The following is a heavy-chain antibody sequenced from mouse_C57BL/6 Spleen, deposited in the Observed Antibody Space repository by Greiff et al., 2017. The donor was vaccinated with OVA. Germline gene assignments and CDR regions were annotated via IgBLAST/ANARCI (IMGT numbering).Heavy chain of an antibody. CDR2: INYDGSST. D-gene: IGHD1-1*01. J-gene: IGHJ1*03. CDR3: AREGGLLRSRGYFDV. V-gene: IGHV5-16*01. CDR1: GFTFSDYY. Sequence: EVKLVESEGGLVQPGSSMKLSCTASGFTFSDYYMAWVRQVPEKGLEWVANINYDGSSTYYLDSLKSRFIISRDNAKNILYLQMSSLKSEDTATYYCAREGGLLRSRGYFDVWGTGTTVTVSS.